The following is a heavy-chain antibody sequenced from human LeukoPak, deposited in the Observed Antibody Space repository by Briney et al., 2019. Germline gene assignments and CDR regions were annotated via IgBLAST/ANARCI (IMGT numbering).Heavy chain of an antibody. Sequence: GRSLRLSCAASGFTFSSYGMHWVRQAPGKGLEWVAVISYDGSNKYYADSVKGRFTISRDNSKNTLYLQMNSLRAEDTAVYYCASPSSPNVIAVAVFDYWGQGTLVTVSS. CDR2: ISYDGSNK. V-gene: IGHV3-30*03. J-gene: IGHJ4*02. D-gene: IGHD6-19*01. CDR1: GFTFSSYG. CDR3: ASPSSPNVIAVAVFDY.